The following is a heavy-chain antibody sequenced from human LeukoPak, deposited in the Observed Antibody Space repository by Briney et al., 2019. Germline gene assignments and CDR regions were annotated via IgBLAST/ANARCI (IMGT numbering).Heavy chain of an antibody. J-gene: IGHJ4*02. Sequence: GGSLRLSCAASGFTFSSYGMHWVRQAPGKGLEWVAFIRYDGSNKYYADSVKGRFTISRDNSKNTLYLQMNSLRAEDTAVYYCAKVEDFWSGYYFFDYWGQGTLVTVSS. V-gene: IGHV3-30*02. CDR2: IRYDGSNK. CDR1: GFTFSSYG. CDR3: AKVEDFWSGYYFFDY. D-gene: IGHD3-3*01.